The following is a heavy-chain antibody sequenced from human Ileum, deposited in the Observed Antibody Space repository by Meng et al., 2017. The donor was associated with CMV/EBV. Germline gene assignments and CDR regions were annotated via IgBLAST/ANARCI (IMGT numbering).Heavy chain of an antibody. V-gene: IGHV6-1*01. CDR3: STGWLRHHFDH. Sequence: QAQIQQSGTGVVMTSPTASMNFASTGYSDSCNNGGLNWIRQSPWKGLEWMGRTYDSFKCINYDAKFVNRLITINPETSSTHFSVQMNSGTHDAAAVYYCSTGWLRHHFDHWGQGILVTVSS. J-gene: IGHJ5*02. D-gene: IGHD6-19*01. CDR1: GYSDSCNNGG. CDR2: TYDSFKCIN.